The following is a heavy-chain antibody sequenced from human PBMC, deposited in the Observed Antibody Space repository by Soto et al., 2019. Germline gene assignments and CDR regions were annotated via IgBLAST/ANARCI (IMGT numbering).Heavy chain of an antibody. CDR1: GGSISSSSYY. Sequence: QLQLQESGPGLVKPSETLSLTCTVSGGSISSSSYYWGWIRQPPGKGLEWIGSIYYSGRTYYNPSLKSRVTISVDTSKNQFSLKLSSVTAADTAVYYCARHWNYYDFWSGNFDYWGQGTLVTVSS. CDR3: ARHWNYYDFWSGNFDY. J-gene: IGHJ4*02. CDR2: IYYSGRT. D-gene: IGHD3-3*01. V-gene: IGHV4-39*01.